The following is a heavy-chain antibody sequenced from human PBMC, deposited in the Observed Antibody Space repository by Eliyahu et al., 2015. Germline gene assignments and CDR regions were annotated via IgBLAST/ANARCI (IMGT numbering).Heavy chain of an antibody. CDR2: ISWNSGSI. V-gene: IGHV3-9*01. D-gene: IGHD6-19*01. CDR1: GFTXDDYA. CDR3: AKAGYSSGWYFGDY. J-gene: IGHJ4*02. Sequence: EVQLVESGGGLVQPGRSLRLSCAASGFTXDDYAMHWVRQAPGKGLEWASGISWNSGSIGYADSVKGRFTIPRDNAKNSLYLQMNSLRAEDTALYYCAKAGYSSGWYFGDYWGQGTLVTVSS.